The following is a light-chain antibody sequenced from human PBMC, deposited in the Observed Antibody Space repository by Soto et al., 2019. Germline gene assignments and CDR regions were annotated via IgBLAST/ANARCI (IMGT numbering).Light chain of an antibody. CDR3: HQYGSSPYT. J-gene: IGKJ2*01. V-gene: IGKV3-20*01. CDR1: ESVSRVY. CDR2: GAS. Sequence: EIVLTQPPGTLSLSPGERATLSCRASESVSRVYLAWYQQKPGQPPRLLIYGASSRATGIPDRFSGSGSGTDFTLTITRLESEDFAVYYCHQYGSSPYTFGQGTKLEIK.